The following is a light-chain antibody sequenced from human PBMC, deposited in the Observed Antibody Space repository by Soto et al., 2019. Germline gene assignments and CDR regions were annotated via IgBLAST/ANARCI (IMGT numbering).Light chain of an antibody. CDR3: QQSFTTPLT. CDR1: QSISNY. CDR2: VAS. V-gene: IGKV1-39*01. Sequence: DIQMTQSPSSVSASVGDRVTITCRASQSISNYLNWYQQKPGEAPKLLIYVASNLQSGVPSRFSGSGSRTDFTLTISSLHPEDFASYHCQQSFTTPLTFGGGTKVEIK. J-gene: IGKJ4*01.